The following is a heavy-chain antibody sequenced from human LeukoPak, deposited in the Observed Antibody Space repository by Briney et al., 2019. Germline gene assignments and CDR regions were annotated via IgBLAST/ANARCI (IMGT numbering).Heavy chain of an antibody. D-gene: IGHD3-10*01. CDR3: AREGGNINYYYGMDV. V-gene: IGHV4-59*01. CDR2: IYYSGST. Sequence: PSETLSLTCTVSGGSISSYYWSWIRQPPGKGLEWIGYIYYSGSTNYNPSLKSRVTISVDTSKNQFSLKLSSVTAADTAVYYCAREGGNINYYYGMDVWGQGTTVTVSS. CDR1: GGSISSYY. J-gene: IGHJ6*02.